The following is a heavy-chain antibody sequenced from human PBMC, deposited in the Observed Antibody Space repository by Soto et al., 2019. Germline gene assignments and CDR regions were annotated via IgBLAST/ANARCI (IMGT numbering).Heavy chain of an antibody. D-gene: IGHD5-18*01. J-gene: IGHJ4*02. CDR3: AKRLSRPDHSNTLGYFDT. CDR2: IRHGRGGS. CDR1: GGTLSTNA. V-gene: IGHV3-23*01. Sequence: GGTLRLSCSASGGTLSTNAISWGRQAPSQGREWFSAIRHGRGGSYNASSVKDRFIISRHNSRQSLHLQMNNRRAEDTAIYYCAKRLSRPDHSNTLGYFDTWGQGTLVTVSS.